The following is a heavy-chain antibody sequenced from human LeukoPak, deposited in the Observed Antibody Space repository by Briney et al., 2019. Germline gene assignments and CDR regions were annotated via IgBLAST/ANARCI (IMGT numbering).Heavy chain of an antibody. V-gene: IGHV3-30*02. CDR3: ANREQWLADY. CDR2: IRYDGSNK. CDR1: GFTFNNYG. Sequence: GSLRLSCAASGFTFNNYGIHWVRQAPGKGLEWVAFIRYDGSNKYYADSVKGRFTISRDNSKNTLYLQMNSLRAEDTAVYYCANREQWLADYWGQGTLVTVSS. D-gene: IGHD6-19*01. J-gene: IGHJ4*02.